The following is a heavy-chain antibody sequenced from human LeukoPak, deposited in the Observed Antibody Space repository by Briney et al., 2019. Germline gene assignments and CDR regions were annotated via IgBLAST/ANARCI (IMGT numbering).Heavy chain of an antibody. CDR1: GGSISSSSYY. Sequence: NPSETLSLTCTVSGGSISSSSYYWGWIRQPPGKGLEWIGSIYYSGSTFYNPSLKSRVTISVDTSKNQFSLKLSSVTAADTAVYYCARDQGYDILTGYHRRVEDAFDIWGQGTMVTVSS. J-gene: IGHJ3*02. D-gene: IGHD3-9*01. CDR2: IYYSGST. V-gene: IGHV4-39*07. CDR3: ARDQGYDILTGYHRRVEDAFDI.